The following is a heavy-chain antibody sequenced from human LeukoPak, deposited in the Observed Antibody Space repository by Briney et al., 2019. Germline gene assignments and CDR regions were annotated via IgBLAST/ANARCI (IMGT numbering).Heavy chain of an antibody. Sequence: SVKVSCKASGGTFSSYAISWVRQAPGQGLEWMGRIIPIFGIANYAQKFQGRVTITADKSTSTAYMELSSLGSEGTAVYYCARAVEMATIGGNYYFDYWGQGTLVTVSS. CDR2: IIPIFGIA. CDR3: ARAVEMATIGGNYYFDY. J-gene: IGHJ4*02. D-gene: IGHD5-24*01. CDR1: GGTFSSYA. V-gene: IGHV1-69*04.